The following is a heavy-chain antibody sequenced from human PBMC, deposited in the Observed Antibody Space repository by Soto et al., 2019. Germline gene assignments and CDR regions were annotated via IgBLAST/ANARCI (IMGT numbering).Heavy chain of an antibody. J-gene: IGHJ6*04. CDR3: ASMESNYHSLYSLEV. Sequence: SETLSLTCTVSGGSISSYYWSWIRQPPGKGLEWIGYIYYSGSTNYNPSLKSRVTISVDTSKNQFSLKLSSVTAADTAVYYCASMESNYHSLYSLEVWGKGTTVTVSS. D-gene: IGHD4-4*01. CDR1: GGSISSYY. V-gene: IGHV4-59*12. CDR2: IYYSGST.